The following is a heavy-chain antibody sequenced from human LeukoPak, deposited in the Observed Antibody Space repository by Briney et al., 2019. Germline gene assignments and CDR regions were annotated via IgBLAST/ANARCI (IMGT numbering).Heavy chain of an antibody. Sequence: ASVKVSCMASGYTFTGYYMHWVRQAPGQGLEWMGIINPSGGSTSYAQKFQGRVTMTRDMSTSTVYMELSSLRSEDTAVYYCARDALAAAGPYWGQGTLVTVSS. CDR3: ARDALAAAGPY. CDR2: INPSGGST. V-gene: IGHV1-46*01. D-gene: IGHD6-13*01. CDR1: GYTFTGYY. J-gene: IGHJ4*02.